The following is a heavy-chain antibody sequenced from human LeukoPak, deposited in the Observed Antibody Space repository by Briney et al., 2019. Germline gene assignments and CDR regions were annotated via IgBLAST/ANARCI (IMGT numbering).Heavy chain of an antibody. J-gene: IGHJ4*02. CDR2: ISAYNGNT. D-gene: IGHD2-15*01. Sequence: ASVKVSCTASGYTFTSYGISWVRQAPGQGLEWMGWISAYNGNTNYAQKLQGRVTMTTDTSTSTAYTELRSLRSDDTAVYYCARDSPYCSGGSCFPDYWGQGTLVTVSS. V-gene: IGHV1-18*01. CDR1: GYTFTSYG. CDR3: ARDSPYCSGGSCFPDY.